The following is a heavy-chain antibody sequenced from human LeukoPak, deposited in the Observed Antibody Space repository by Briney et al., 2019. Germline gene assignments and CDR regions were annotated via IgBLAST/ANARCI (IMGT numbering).Heavy chain of an antibody. CDR1: GGSFSGYY. CDR2: INHSGST. V-gene: IGHV4-34*01. CDR3: ARGWFGELFYYMDV. Sequence: SETLSLTCAVYGGSFSGYYWSWIRQPPGKGLEWIGEINHSGSTNYNPSLKSRVTISVDTSKNQFSLKLSSVTAADTAVYYCARGWFGELFYYMDVWGKGTTVTISS. D-gene: IGHD3-10*01. J-gene: IGHJ6*03.